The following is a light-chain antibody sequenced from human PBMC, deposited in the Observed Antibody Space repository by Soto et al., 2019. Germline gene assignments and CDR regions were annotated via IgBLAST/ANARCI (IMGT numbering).Light chain of an antibody. CDR1: QSISTY. CDR3: QQGYSTRLS. Sequence: DIEMTQSPSSLSASVGDRVTITCRASQSISTYLNWYQQKGGKAPKLLIHGASSLQSGVPLRFSGGGSGTDFTLTISSVQPEDFATYYCQQGYSTRLSFGGGTKVELK. V-gene: IGKV1-39*01. CDR2: GAS. J-gene: IGKJ4*01.